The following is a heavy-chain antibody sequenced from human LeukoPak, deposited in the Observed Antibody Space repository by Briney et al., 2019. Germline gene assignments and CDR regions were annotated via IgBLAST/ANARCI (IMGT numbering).Heavy chain of an antibody. Sequence: PSETLSLTCAVYGGSFSGYYWSWFRQPPGKGLEWIGEINHSGSTNYNPSLKSRVTISVDTSKNQFSLKLSSVTAADTAVYYCARGVEMPYYYFDYWGQGTLVTVSS. CDR1: GGSFSGYY. V-gene: IGHV4-34*01. CDR2: INHSGST. CDR3: ARGVEMPYYYFDY. D-gene: IGHD5-24*01. J-gene: IGHJ4*02.